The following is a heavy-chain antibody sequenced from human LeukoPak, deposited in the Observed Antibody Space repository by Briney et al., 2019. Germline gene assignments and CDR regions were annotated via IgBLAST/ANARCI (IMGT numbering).Heavy chain of an antibody. CDR1: GFTFSSYA. V-gene: IGHV3-23*01. Sequence: PGGPLRLSCAASGFTFSSYAMSWVRQAPGKGLEWVSAISGSGGSTYYADSVKGRFTISRDNSKNTLYLQMNSLRAEDTAVYYCAKDRGRFLEWLPRRDAFDIWGQGTMVTVSS. D-gene: IGHD3-3*01. CDR3: AKDRGRFLEWLPRRDAFDI. J-gene: IGHJ3*02. CDR2: ISGSGGST.